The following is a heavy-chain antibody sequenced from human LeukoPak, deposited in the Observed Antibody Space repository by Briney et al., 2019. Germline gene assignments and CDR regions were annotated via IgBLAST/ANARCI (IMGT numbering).Heavy chain of an antibody. V-gene: IGHV3-30-3*01. D-gene: IGHD3-10*01. CDR1: GFTFSSYA. CDR3: ARGRSDYGSGSPIYIGPFDY. CDR2: ISYDGSNK. J-gene: IGHJ4*02. Sequence: GGSLRLSCAASGFTFSSYAMHWVRQAPGKGLEWVAVISYDGSNKYYADSVKGRFTISRDNSKNTLYLQMNSLRAEDTAVYYCARGRSDYGSGSPIYIGPFDYWGQGTLVTVSS.